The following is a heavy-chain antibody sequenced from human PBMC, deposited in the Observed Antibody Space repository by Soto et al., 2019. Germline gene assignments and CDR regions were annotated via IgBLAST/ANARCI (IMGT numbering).Heavy chain of an antibody. Sequence: ASVKVSCKASGYTFTSYDIYWVRQATGQGLEWMGWMNPNTGNSGYAQKFQGRVTMTSDTSISTAHLELSSLRSEDTAVYYCARRAETNGWNGFGAAKYYLDFWGQGTLVTVS. CDR2: MNPNTGNS. J-gene: IGHJ4*02. D-gene: IGHD1-1*01. CDR1: GYTFTSYD. V-gene: IGHV1-8*01. CDR3: ARRAETNGWNGFGAAKYYLDF.